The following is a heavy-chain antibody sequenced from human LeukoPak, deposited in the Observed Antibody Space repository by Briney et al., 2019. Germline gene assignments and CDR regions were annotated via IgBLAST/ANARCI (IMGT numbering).Heavy chain of an antibody. CDR3: ARHRSKWLQSSFDY. CDR2: IFYSGNT. CDR1: GVFISSSNSY. J-gene: IGHJ4*02. V-gene: IGHV4-39*01. Sequence: KTSETLSLTCTVSGVFISSSNSYWGWIRQPPGKGLEWIGSIFYSGNTYDNPSLKSRVTISVDTSKDQFSLKLNSVTAADTAVYYCARHRSKWLQSSFDYWGQGTLVTVSS. D-gene: IGHD5-24*01.